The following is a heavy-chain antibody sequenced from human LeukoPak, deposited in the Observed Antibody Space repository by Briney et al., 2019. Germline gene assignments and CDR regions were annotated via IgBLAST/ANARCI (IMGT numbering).Heavy chain of an antibody. Sequence: SEALSLTCTVSGGSISSGDYYWSWIRQPPGKGLEWIGYIYYSGSTYYNPSLKSRVTISVDTSKNQFSLKLSSVTAADTAVYYCARGVRFLDFDYWGQGTLVTVSS. J-gene: IGHJ4*02. CDR3: ARGVRFLDFDY. CDR2: IYYSGST. D-gene: IGHD3-3*01. CDR1: GGSISSGDYY. V-gene: IGHV4-30-4*01.